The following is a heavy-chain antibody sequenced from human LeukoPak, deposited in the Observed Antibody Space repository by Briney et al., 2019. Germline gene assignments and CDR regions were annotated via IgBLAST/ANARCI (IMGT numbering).Heavy chain of an antibody. Sequence: GGSLRLSCAASGFTFSSYAMHWVRQAPGKGLEWVAVISYDGSNKYYADSVKGRFTISRDNSKNTLYLQMNSLRAEDTAVYYCARGRYQLLDYYYYGMDVWGQGTTVIVSS. CDR2: ISYDGSNK. V-gene: IGHV3-30-3*01. CDR1: GFTFSSYA. CDR3: ARGRYQLLDYYYYGMDV. J-gene: IGHJ6*02. D-gene: IGHD2-2*01.